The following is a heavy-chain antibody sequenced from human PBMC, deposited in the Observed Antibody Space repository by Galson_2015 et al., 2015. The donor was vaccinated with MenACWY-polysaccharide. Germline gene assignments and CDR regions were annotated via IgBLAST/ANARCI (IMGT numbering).Heavy chain of an antibody. Sequence: SLRISCAASGSRFSNSGMHWVRQAPGKGLERVAVIQYDGSNKVYAYSVKGRFTISRDNSKNTVFLEMNTLGVEDTAVYYCAREGSRIVFHAFDSWGQGTMVTVSS. V-gene: IGHV3-33*01. J-gene: IGHJ3*02. CDR3: AREGSRIVFHAFDS. CDR2: IQYDGSNK. CDR1: GSRFSNSG. D-gene: IGHD2-2*01.